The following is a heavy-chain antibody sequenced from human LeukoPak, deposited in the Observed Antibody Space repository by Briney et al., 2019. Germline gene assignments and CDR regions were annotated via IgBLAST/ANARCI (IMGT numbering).Heavy chain of an antibody. V-gene: IGHV1-69*06. Sequence: ASVKVSCKASGYTFTSYDINWVRQATGQGLEWMGGIIPIFGTANYAQKFQGRVTITADKSTSTAYMELSSLRSEDTAVYYCARSAYHGVSAVWTPFDYWGQGTLVTVSS. CDR2: IIPIFGTA. CDR3: ARSAYHGVSAVWTPFDY. CDR1: GYTFTSYD. J-gene: IGHJ4*02. D-gene: IGHD3-16*01.